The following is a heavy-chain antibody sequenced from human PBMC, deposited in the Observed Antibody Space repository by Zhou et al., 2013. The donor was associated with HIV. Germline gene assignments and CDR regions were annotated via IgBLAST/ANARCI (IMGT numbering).Heavy chain of an antibody. CDR2: VSIYNGNT. CDR3: ARLGPPCSTDTCYYHFDY. J-gene: IGHJ4*02. D-gene: IGHD2-2*01. Sequence: QVQLVQSGLEVKKTGASVKVSCKASGFTFSSYAISWVRQAPGQGLEWMGWVSIYNGNTDYAQKFQGRVTMTRDTSTTTAYMELRSLRSDDTALYYCARLGPPCSTDTCYYHFDYWGQGTLVTVSS. CDR1: GFTFSSYA. V-gene: IGHV1-18*01.